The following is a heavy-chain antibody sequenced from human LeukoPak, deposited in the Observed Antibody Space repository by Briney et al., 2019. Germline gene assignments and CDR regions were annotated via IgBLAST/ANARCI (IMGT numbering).Heavy chain of an antibody. CDR1: GFTFSNYH. J-gene: IGHJ4*02. CDR3: ARDDYGDSCPLFDY. D-gene: IGHD4-17*01. Sequence: PGGSLRLSCAASGFTFSNYHMNWVRRAPGQGLEWVSTIKINGAGTHYADSVRGRFTISRDDSKNTLYLQMDSLRAEDTAIYYCARDDYGDSCPLFDYWGQGALVTVSS. V-gene: IGHV3-23*01. CDR2: IKINGAGT.